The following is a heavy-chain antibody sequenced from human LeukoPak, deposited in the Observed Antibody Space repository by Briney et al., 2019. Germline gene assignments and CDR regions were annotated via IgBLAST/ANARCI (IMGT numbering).Heavy chain of an antibody. J-gene: IGHJ5*02. Sequence: SETLSLTGTGSTGSSCSSSYYRGWIRQPPGKGLEWIGSIYYSGSTYYNPSLKSRVTISVDTSKNQFSLKLSSVTAADTAVYYCASAISISGCLALYWFHPWGQGTLVTVSS. V-gene: IGHV4-39*01. CDR2: IYYSGST. CDR1: TGSSCSSSYY. D-gene: IGHD3-22*01. CDR3: ASAISISGCLALYWFHP.